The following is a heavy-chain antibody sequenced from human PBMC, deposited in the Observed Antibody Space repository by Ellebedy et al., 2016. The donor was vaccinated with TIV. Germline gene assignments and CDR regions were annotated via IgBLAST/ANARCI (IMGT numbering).Heavy chain of an antibody. CDR1: GFTFSNTW. J-gene: IGHJ3*01. CDR2: IKEDGSEK. Sequence: GESLKISCAASGFTFSNTWMTWVRQAPGKGLEWVTNIKEDGSEKNYVDSVKGRFTISRDNSKNTLYLPLNSLRAEDTALYYCARTTTMTTFGAFDFWGQGTMVTVSS. V-gene: IGHV3-7*03. CDR3: ARTTTMTTFGAFDF. D-gene: IGHD3-16*01.